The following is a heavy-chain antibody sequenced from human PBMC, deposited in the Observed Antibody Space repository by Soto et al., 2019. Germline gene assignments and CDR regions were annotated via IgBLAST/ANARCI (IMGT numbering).Heavy chain of an antibody. Sequence: EVKLVESGGGLVQPGGSLRLSCAASGFTFSNYWMYWVRQAPGQGLVWVSRINSDGSVSRYADSVKGRLTISRDNVKNTLYLQMNSLRVEDTAVYYCARGYCVGGSCDSLAGSFYYYIDVWGHGTTVTVFS. CDR2: INSDGSVS. J-gene: IGHJ6*03. D-gene: IGHD2-15*01. CDR1: GFTFSNYW. V-gene: IGHV3-74*01. CDR3: ARGYCVGGSCDSLAGSFYYYIDV.